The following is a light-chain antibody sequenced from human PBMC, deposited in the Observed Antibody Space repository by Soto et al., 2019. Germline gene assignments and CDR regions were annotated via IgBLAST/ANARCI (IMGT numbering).Light chain of an antibody. Sequence: QSALAQPASVSGSPGQSITISCTGTSDDVGAYNSVSWYQQLPHKAPQVILYKGTQRPSGVSSRFSGSTSGNAASLTISGLQADEEADYFCCSSAPESTYVFGTGTSSPS. CDR2: KGT. CDR3: CSSAPESTYV. V-gene: IGLV2-23*01. CDR1: SDDVGAYNS. J-gene: IGLJ1*01.